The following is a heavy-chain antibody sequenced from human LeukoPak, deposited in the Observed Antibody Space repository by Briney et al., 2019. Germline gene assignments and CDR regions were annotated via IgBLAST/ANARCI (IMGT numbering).Heavy chain of an antibody. CDR1: GYSISSGYY. J-gene: IGHJ4*02. D-gene: IGHD3-22*01. V-gene: IGHV4-38-2*02. CDR3: AGKYYYDISGYFYVDY. Sequence: KSSETLSLTCTVSGYSISSGYYWGWIRQSPGKGLEWIGSIYHSGRTYYNPSLRSRVTISLDTSKNQFSLKLSPVTAADTAVYYCAGKYYYDISGYFYVDYWGQGTLVTVSS. CDR2: IYHSGRT.